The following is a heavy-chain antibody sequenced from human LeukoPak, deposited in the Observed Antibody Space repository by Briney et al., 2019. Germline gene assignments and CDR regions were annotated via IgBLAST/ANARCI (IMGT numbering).Heavy chain of an antibody. CDR2: IYYSGST. D-gene: IGHD3-22*01. V-gene: IGHV4-4*02. J-gene: IGHJ3*02. CDR3: AKSNGYGLIDI. CDR1: GGSISSSNW. Sequence: NPSETLSLTCAVSGGSISSSNWWSWVRQPPGKGLEWIGYIYYSGSTNYNPSLKSRVTISVDTSKNQFSLKLSSVTAADTAVYYCAKSNGYGLIDIWGQGTMVTVSS.